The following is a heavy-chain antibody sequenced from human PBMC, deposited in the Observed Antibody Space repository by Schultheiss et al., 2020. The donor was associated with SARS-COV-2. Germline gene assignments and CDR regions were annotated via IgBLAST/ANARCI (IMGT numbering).Heavy chain of an antibody. CDR2: IKQDGSEK. V-gene: IGHV3-7*03. J-gene: IGHJ4*02. CDR3: ARPSATVTWELDY. CDR1: GFTFSNYW. Sequence: GGSLRLSCAASGFTFSNYWMTWVRQAPGKGLEWVANIKQDGSEKYYVDSVKGRFTISRDNAKNSLYLQMNSLRAEDTAVYYCARPSATVTWELDYWGQGTLVTVSS. D-gene: IGHD4-17*01.